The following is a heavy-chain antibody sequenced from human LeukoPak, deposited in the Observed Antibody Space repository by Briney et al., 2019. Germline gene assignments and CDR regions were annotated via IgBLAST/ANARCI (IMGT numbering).Heavy chain of an antibody. J-gene: IGHJ3*02. CDR1: GYTFTGYY. CDR2: INSNSANT. Sequence: ASVKVSCKASGYTFTGYYIHWVRQAPGQGLEWMGRINSNSANTNYAQKFQGRVTMTRDTSISTAYMELSRLRSDDTAVYSCARALIRDAFDIWGQGTMVTVSS. CDR3: ARALIRDAFDI. V-gene: IGHV1-2*06.